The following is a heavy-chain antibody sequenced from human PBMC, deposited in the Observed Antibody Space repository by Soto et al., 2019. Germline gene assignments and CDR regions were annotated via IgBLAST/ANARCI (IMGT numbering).Heavy chain of an antibody. CDR1: GYTFTSYF. J-gene: IGHJ4*02. D-gene: IGHD2-2*01. CDR3: GRELPEYAGFDY. V-gene: IGHV1-46*01. CDR2: INPSGGST. Sequence: ASVKVSCKASGYTFTSYFMHWVRQAPGQGLEWMGIINPSGGSTSYAQKFQGRVTMTRDTSTSTVYMELSSLRSEDTAVYYCGRELPEYAGFDYWGQGTVVNVSS.